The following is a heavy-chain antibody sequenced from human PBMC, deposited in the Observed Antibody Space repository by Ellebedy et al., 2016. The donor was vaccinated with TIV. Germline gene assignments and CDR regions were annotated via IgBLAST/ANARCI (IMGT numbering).Heavy chain of an antibody. D-gene: IGHD3-3*01. CDR1: GFTFSSYG. CDR2: IWYDGSNK. V-gene: IGHV3-33*01. J-gene: IGHJ6*03. CDR3: ARAYYDFWSGYYVGYYMDV. Sequence: GGSLRLXXAASGFTFSSYGMHWVRQAPGKGLEWVAVIWYDGSNKYYADSVKGRFTISRDNSKNTLYLQMNSLRAEDTAVYYCARAYYDFWSGYYVGYYMDVWGKGTTVTVSS.